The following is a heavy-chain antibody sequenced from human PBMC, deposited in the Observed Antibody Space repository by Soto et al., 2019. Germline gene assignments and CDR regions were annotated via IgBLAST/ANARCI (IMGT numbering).Heavy chain of an antibody. V-gene: IGHV3-49*01. CDR2: IRSKGYGGTT. D-gene: IGHD2-2*01. CDR3: ASLTSWSQEYYYGMDV. Sequence: SLRLSCTGSGFTFGDFGMSWFRQAPGKGLEWLSFIRSKGYGGTTESTASVRGRFITSRDDSKSIAYLQINSLKTEDTAVYYCASLTSWSQEYYYGMDVWGQGTTVTVSS. J-gene: IGHJ6*02. CDR1: GFTFGDFG.